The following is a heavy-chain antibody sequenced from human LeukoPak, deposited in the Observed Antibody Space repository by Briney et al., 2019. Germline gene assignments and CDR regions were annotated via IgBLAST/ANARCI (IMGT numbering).Heavy chain of an antibody. CDR2: ISYDVSNK. D-gene: IGHD6-13*01. CDR1: GFTFSSYG. Sequence: GGSLRLSCAASGFTFSSYGMHWVRQAPGKGLEWVAVISYDVSNKYYADSVKGRFTISRDNSKNTLYLQMNSLRAEDTAVYYCAKMHSSSWEYFDYWGQGTLVTVSS. J-gene: IGHJ4*02. V-gene: IGHV3-30*18. CDR3: AKMHSSSWEYFDY.